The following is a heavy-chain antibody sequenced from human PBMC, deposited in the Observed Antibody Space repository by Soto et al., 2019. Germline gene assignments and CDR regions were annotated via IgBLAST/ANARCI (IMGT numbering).Heavy chain of an antibody. Sequence: SETLSLTCAVSGGSVSSGVFSWNWIRQPPGQGLEWIGYISHGGSPHYTPSLRSRVSISVDRSTNVISLNLTSMTPADTAVYFCARGHYYYAMDVWGRGTTVTVSS. CDR2: ISHGGSP. J-gene: IGHJ6*02. CDR3: ARGHYYYAMDV. CDR1: GGSVSSGVFS. V-gene: IGHV4-30-2*01.